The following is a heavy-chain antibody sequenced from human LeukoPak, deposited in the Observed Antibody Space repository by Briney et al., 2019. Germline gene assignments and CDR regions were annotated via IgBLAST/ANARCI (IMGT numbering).Heavy chain of an antibody. CDR2: VHYSGTT. D-gene: IGHD5-18*01. CDR1: GDSISTYY. CDR3: ARPGSGYTASEAFDI. V-gene: IGHV4-59*08. Sequence: PSETLSLTCTVSGDSISTYYWSWMRQPPGKGLEWIGYVHYSGTTNYNPSLKSRVTISVDASKNQFSLKLTSLTAADTAVYYCARPGSGYTASEAFDIWGQGTMVTVSS. J-gene: IGHJ3*02.